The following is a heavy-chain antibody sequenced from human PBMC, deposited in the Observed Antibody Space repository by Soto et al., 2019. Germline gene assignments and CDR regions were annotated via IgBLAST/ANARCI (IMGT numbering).Heavy chain of an antibody. Sequence: GGSLRLSCVASGFSFSRYAMTWVRQAAGKGLQWVAGLGPDGRNTFYGESVRGRFTISRDNSRNTLYLQMSSLRAEDTAVYFCVKQMTTWTDSFFDFWGQGIQVTVSS. V-gene: IGHV3-23*01. CDR3: VKQMTTWTDSFFDF. CDR1: GFSFSRYA. CDR2: LGPDGRNT. D-gene: IGHD4-17*01. J-gene: IGHJ4*02.